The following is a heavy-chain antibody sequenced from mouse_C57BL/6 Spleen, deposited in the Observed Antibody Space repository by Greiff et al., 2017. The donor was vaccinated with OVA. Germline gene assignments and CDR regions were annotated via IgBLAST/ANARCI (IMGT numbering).Heavy chain of an antibody. D-gene: IGHD2-3*01. Sequence: EVHLVESGGGLVKPGGSLKLSCAASGFTFSSYAMSWVRQTPEKRLEWVATISDGGSYTYYPDNVKGRFTISRDNAKNNLYLQMSHLKSEDTAMYYCARDWDGYSWFAYWGQGTLVTVSA. CDR3: ARDWDGYSWFAY. V-gene: IGHV5-4*01. CDR2: ISDGGSYT. J-gene: IGHJ3*01. CDR1: GFTFSSYA.